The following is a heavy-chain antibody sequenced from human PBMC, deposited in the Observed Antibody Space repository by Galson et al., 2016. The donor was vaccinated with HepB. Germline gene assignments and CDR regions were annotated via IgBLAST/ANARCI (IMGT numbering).Heavy chain of an antibody. V-gene: IGHV3-30-3*01. CDR2: ISYDASNK. Sequence: SLRLSCAPSGFTFSSSAMHWVRQAPGKGLEWLAVISYDASNKYYADSVKGRFTISRSTSKNTLYLQMNSLRAEDTAVYYCARERCTSTGCYYFPGLYYYYAMDVWGQGTTVTVSS. CDR1: GFTFSSSA. J-gene: IGHJ6*02. D-gene: IGHD2-2*01. CDR3: ARERCTSTGCYYFPGLYYYYAMDV.